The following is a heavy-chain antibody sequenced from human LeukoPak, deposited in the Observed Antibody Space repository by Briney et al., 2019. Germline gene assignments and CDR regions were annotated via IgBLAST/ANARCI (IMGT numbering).Heavy chain of an antibody. Sequence: GGSLRLSCAASGFTVSSNYMGWVRQAPGKGLEWVSVIYSGGSTYYADSVKGRSTISRDNSKNTLYLQMNSLRAEDTAVYYCARDLGWLQFDYWGQGTLVTVSS. J-gene: IGHJ4*02. V-gene: IGHV3-66*01. CDR1: GFTVSSNY. D-gene: IGHD5-12*01. CDR3: ARDLGWLQFDY. CDR2: IYSGGST.